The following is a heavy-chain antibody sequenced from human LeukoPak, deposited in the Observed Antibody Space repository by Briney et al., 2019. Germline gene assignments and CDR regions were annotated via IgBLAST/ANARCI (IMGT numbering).Heavy chain of an antibody. J-gene: IGHJ4*02. CDR2: ISSSSSYI. V-gene: IGHV3-21*04. Sequence: GGSLRLSCAASGFTFSSYSMNWVRQAPGKGLEWVSSISSSSSYIYYADSVKGRFTISRDNAKNSPYLQMNSLRAEDTAVYYCARVVVSDFDYWGQGTLVTVSS. D-gene: IGHD3-22*01. CDR1: GFTFSSYS. CDR3: ARVVVSDFDY.